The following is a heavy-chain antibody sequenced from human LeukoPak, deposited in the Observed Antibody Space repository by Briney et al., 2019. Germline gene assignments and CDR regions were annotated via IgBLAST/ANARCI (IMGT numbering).Heavy chain of an antibody. CDR3: ARGQWLALSYYFDY. CDR2: IYYSGST. Sequence: SETLSLTCTVSGGSISSSRYYRGWIRQPPGKGLEWIGYIYYSGSTNYNPSLKSRVTISVDTSKNQFSLKLTSVTAADTAVYYCARGQWLALSYYFDYWGQGTLVTVSS. J-gene: IGHJ4*02. CDR1: GGSISSSRYY. D-gene: IGHD6-19*01. V-gene: IGHV4-61*05.